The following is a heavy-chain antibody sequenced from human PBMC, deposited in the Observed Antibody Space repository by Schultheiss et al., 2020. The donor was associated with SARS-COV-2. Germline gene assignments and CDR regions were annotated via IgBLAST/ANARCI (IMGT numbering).Heavy chain of an antibody. J-gene: IGHJ6*02. Sequence: GGSLRLSCAASGFTFSSYSMNWVRQAPGKGLEWVSSISSSSSYIYYADSVKGRFTISRDNAKNSLYLQMNSLRAEDTAVYYCARDDYGYYYYGMDVWGQGTTVTVSS. D-gene: IGHD4-17*01. CDR3: ARDDYGYYYYGMDV. V-gene: IGHV3-21*01. CDR1: GFTFSSYS. CDR2: ISSSSSYI.